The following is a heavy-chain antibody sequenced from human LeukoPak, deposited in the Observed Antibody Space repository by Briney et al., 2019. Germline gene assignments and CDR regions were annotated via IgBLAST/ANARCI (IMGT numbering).Heavy chain of an antibody. CDR1: GGSFSGYY. Sequence: SETLSLTCAVYGGSFSGYYWSWIRQPPGKGLEWIGEINHSGSTNYNPSLKSRVTISVDTSKNQFSLKLSPVTAADTAAYYCARGSRISMVRAQFWYFGLWGRCPLVNVFS. V-gene: IGHV4-34*01. CDR3: ARGSRISMVRAQFWYFGL. CDR2: INHSGST. D-gene: IGHD3-10*01. J-gene: IGHJ2*01.